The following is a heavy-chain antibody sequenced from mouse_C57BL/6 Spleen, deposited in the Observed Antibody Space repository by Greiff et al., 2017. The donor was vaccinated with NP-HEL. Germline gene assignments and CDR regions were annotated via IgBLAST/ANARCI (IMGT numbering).Heavy chain of an antibody. D-gene: IGHD3-2*02. Sequence: QVQLQQSGAELVRPGSSVKLSCKASGYTFTSYWMHWVKQRPIKGLEWIGNIDPSDSETHYNQKFKDKATLTVDKSSSTAYIQHSSLTSEDSAVYYCANEDSSGYLYYFDYWGQGTTLTVSS. CDR2: IDPSDSET. J-gene: IGHJ2*01. V-gene: IGHV1-52*01. CDR1: GYTFTSYW. CDR3: ANEDSSGYLYYFDY.